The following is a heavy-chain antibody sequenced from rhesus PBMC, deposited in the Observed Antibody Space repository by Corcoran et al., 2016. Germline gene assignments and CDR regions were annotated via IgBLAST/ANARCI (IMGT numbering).Heavy chain of an antibody. D-gene: IGHD1-26*01. CDR1: GGPISGYF. J-gene: IGHJ5-1*01. V-gene: IGHV4-81*01. CDR3: LRYSDDTDWNNRFDV. Sequence: QESGPGLLKPSETLSLTCTVSGGPISGYFGGWVRQSPGTGREWIGNIYPNNGATNYSPSLNVPFTLSSDTSKGQFSLRLTSVTAAATAIYYCLRYSDDTDWNNRFDVWGPGLLVTVSS. CDR2: IYPNNGAT.